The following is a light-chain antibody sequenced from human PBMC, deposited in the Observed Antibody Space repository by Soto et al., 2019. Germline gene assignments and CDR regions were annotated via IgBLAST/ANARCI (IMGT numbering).Light chain of an antibody. CDR2: GAS. CDR1: QSVTSSY. CDR3: QQYDSSPT. J-gene: IGKJ4*01. V-gene: IGKV3-20*01. Sequence: EIVLTQSPGTLSLSPGERATLSCRASQSVTSSYLAWYQQKPGQAPRLLIYGASNRATGIPDRFSGSGSGTDFTLTISRLEPEDFAVYYCQQYDSSPTFGGGTKVEIK.